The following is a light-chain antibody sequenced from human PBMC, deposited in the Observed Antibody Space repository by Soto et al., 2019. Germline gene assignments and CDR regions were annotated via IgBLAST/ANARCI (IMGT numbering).Light chain of an antibody. J-gene: IGKJ5*01. V-gene: IGKV3-15*01. CDR2: GAS. CDR1: HSVSRY. CDR3: QQYNNWPIT. Sequence: VLTQSPATLSLSPWERATLSCRASHSVSRYLAWYQQKPGQAPRLLIYGASTRATGIPARFSGSGSGTQFTLTISSLQSEDFAVYYCQQYNNWPITFGQGTRLEIK.